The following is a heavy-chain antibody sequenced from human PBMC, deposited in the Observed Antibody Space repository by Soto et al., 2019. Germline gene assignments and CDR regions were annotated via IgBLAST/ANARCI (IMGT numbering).Heavy chain of an antibody. V-gene: IGHV4-34*01. J-gene: IGHJ5*02. CDR1: GGSFSGYY. Sequence: SETLSLTCAVYGGSFSGYYWSWIRQPPGKGLEWIGEINHSGSTNYNPSLKSRVTISVDTSKNQSSLKLSSVTAADTAVYYCARGEYCSSTSCLGKSNWFDPCGQGTMDTVYS. D-gene: IGHD2-2*01. CDR3: ARGEYCSSTSCLGKSNWFDP. CDR2: INHSGST.